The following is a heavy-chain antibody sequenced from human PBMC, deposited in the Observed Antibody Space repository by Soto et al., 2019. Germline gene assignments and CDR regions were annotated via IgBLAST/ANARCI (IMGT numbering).Heavy chain of an antibody. CDR3: ARESMVRSAFDI. Sequence: GGSLRLSCAASGFTVSSNYMSWVRQAPGKGLEWVSVIYSGGSTYYADSVKGGFTISRDNSKNTLYLQMNSLRAEDTAVYYCARESMVRSAFDIWGQGTMVTVSS. D-gene: IGHD3-10*01. CDR2: IYSGGST. J-gene: IGHJ3*02. CDR1: GFTVSSNY. V-gene: IGHV3-66*01.